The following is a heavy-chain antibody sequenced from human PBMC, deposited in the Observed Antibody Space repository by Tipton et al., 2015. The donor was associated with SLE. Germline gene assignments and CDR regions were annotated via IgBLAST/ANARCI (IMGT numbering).Heavy chain of an antibody. D-gene: IGHD1-26*01. J-gene: IGHJ6*03. CDR1: GFTFSSYA. CDR3: ARVRELHHYYYYYMDV. CDR2: ISYDGSNK. Sequence: SLRLSCAASGFTFSSYAMHWVRQAPGKGLEWVAVISYDGSNKYYADSVKGRFTISRDNSKNTLYLQMNSLRAEDTAVYYCARVRELHHYYYYYMDVWGKGTTVTVSS. V-gene: IGHV3-30*04.